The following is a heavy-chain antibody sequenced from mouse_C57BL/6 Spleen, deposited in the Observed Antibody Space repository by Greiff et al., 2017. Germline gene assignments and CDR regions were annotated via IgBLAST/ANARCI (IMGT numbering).Heavy chain of an antibody. V-gene: IGHV5-6*01. CDR2: ISSGGSYT. D-gene: IGHD1-1*01. J-gene: IGHJ4*01. Sequence: EVQRVESGGDLVKPGGSLKLSCAASGFTFSSYGMSWVRQTPDKRLEWVATISSGGSYTYYPDRVKGRFTISRDNAQTTLYLHMSSLKSEDTALYYCARVITAVVGFYAMDYWGQGTSVPVSS. CDR1: GFTFSSYG. CDR3: ARVITAVVGFYAMDY.